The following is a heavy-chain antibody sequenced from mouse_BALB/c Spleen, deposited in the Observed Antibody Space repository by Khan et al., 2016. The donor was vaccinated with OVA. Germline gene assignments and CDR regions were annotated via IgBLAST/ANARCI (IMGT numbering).Heavy chain of an antibody. Sequence: QVQLKQSGPGLVAPSQSLSITCTVSGFSLTNYGVHWVRQPPGKGLEWLVVIWSDGTTTYNSALKSRLSISKDKSKSQVFLKMNSLQTDDTAMYYCAAHRYDGYYAMNYWGQGTSVTYSS. V-gene: IGHV2-6*02. J-gene: IGHJ4*01. CDR1: GFSLTNYG. CDR2: IWSDGTT. CDR3: AAHRYDGYYAMNY. D-gene: IGHD2-14*01.